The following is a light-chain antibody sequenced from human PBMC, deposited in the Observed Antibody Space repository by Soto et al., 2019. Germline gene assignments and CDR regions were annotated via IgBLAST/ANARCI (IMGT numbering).Light chain of an antibody. J-gene: IGKJ2*01. V-gene: IGKV1-33*01. CDR1: QDIKNY. CDR3: QQYDFRPMYT. CDR2: DAS. Sequence: DIQMTQSPSSLTATVGDRVTITCQASQDIKNYLHWYQQKPGKAPKLLIYDASNLTTGVPSRFGGSGSGTHFTFTIFSLLHEDIATYFCQQYDFRPMYTFGQGTKVEIK.